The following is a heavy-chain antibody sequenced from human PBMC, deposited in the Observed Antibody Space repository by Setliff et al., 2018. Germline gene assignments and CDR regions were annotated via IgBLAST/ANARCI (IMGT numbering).Heavy chain of an antibody. CDR3: ARHRPNLPFDA. J-gene: IGHJ4*02. V-gene: IGHV4-59*08. Sequence: SETLSLTCTVSGAPILSHYWTWIRQSPGMGLQWIGNINYSGNTDYNPSLLSRVTISVDTSKNQFSLKLSSVTAADTSVYFCARHRPNLPFDAWGQGALVTVSS. D-gene: IGHD7-27*01. CDR1: GAPILSHY. CDR2: INYSGNT.